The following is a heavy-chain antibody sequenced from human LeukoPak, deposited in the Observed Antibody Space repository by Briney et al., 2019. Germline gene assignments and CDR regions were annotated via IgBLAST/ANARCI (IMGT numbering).Heavy chain of an antibody. CDR1: GGSISSYY. CDR2: IYYSGST. Sequence: SETLSLTCTVSGGSISSYYWSWIRQPPGKGLEWIGYIYYSGSTNYNPSLKSRVTISVDTSKHQFSLKLSSVTAADTAVYYCARGLVAVAGNNWFDPWGQGTLVTVSS. J-gene: IGHJ5*02. D-gene: IGHD6-19*01. CDR3: ARGLVAVAGNNWFDP. V-gene: IGHV4-59*01.